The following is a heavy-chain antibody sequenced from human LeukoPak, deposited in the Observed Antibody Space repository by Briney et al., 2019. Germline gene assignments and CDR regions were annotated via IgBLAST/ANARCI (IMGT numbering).Heavy chain of an antibody. Sequence: SETLSLTCAVYGGSFSNYYWSWIRQPPGKGLGWIGEINHSGSTNYNPSLKSRVTISVDTSKNQFSLKLSSVTAADTAVYYCARAGLRFFDWSNSYYYAMDVWGQGTAVSVSS. V-gene: IGHV4-34*01. CDR3: ARAGLRFFDWSNSYYYAMDV. D-gene: IGHD3-9*01. CDR1: GGSFSNYY. J-gene: IGHJ6*02. CDR2: INHSGST.